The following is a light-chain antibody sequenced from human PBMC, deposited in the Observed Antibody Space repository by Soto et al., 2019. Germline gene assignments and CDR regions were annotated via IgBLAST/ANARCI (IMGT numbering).Light chain of an antibody. CDR2: DAS. V-gene: IGKV3-20*01. Sequence: EIGLTQSPGTLSLSPGERATLFCRANQTLNPNYLAWYQQKPGQAPRLLIYDASTRATGTPDRFSGTGSATDSTLIISRLEPEDFEVYYCHQYYRTPRTFGQGTKVDIX. J-gene: IGKJ1*01. CDR3: HQYYRTPRT. CDR1: QTLNPNY.